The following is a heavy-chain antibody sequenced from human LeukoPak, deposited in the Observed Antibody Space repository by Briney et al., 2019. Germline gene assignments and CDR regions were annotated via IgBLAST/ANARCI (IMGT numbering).Heavy chain of an antibody. D-gene: IGHD3-9*01. Sequence: PGGSLRLSCAASGFTFDEYAMHWVRQVPGKGLEWVIGISGDSDRIDYADSVKGRFTISRDNAKNSVYLQMNSLRAEDTALYYCAKDRAIFVHYFDGWGQGTLVTVSS. CDR2: ISGDSDRI. V-gene: IGHV3-9*01. CDR3: AKDRAIFVHYFDG. CDR1: GFTFDEYA. J-gene: IGHJ4*02.